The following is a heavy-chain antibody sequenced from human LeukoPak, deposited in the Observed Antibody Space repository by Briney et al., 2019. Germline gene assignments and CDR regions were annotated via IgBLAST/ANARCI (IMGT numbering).Heavy chain of an antibody. D-gene: IGHD3-3*01. CDR3: ARGFLDFDL. CDR2: IWYDGTDT. J-gene: IGHJ4*01. CDR1: GFTFSRFN. Sequence: GGSQRLSCFASGFTFSRFNMPWVRQAPGKGLEWVALIWYDGTDTYYADSVMGRFTISRDDSKNTVYLQMNSLRAEDTAFYYCARGFLDFDLWGHGTLVTVSS. V-gene: IGHV3-33*01.